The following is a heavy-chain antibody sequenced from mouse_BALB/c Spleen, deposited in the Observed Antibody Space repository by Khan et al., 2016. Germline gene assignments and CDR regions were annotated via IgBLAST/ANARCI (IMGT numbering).Heavy chain of an antibody. CDR1: GYSFTGYY. CDR3: ARGGRDFDY. Sequence: LVKTGASVKISCKASGYSFTGYYMHWVKQSHGQSLEWLGYISCYNGATSYNQKFKGKATFTVDTSSSTAYMQFNSLTSEDSAVYNCARGGRDFDYWGQGTTLTVSS. J-gene: IGHJ2*01. CDR2: ISCYNGAT. V-gene: IGHV1S34*01.